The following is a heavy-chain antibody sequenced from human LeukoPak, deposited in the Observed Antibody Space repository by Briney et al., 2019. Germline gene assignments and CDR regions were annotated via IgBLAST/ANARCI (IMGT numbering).Heavy chain of an antibody. Sequence: GGSLRLSCVGSGFTFSSYWMSWVRQAPGKGLEWVAKIKQDGSEKYYADSVKGRFTISRDNAKNTLYLQMNSLRAEDTAVYYCAREGDWPFYYYYGMDVWGQGTTVTVSS. V-gene: IGHV3-7*01. J-gene: IGHJ6*02. CDR1: GFTFSSYW. D-gene: IGHD2-21*02. CDR3: AREGDWPFYYYYGMDV. CDR2: IKQDGSEK.